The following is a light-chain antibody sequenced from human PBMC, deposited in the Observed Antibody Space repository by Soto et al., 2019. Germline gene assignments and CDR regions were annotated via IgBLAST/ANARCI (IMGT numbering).Light chain of an antibody. V-gene: IGLV2-18*02. CDR2: EVS. Sequence: QSVPTQPPSVPGSPGQSVTISCSGTSSDVGSYNRVSWYQQPPGTAPKLMIYEVSNRPSGVPDRFSGSKSGNTASLTISGLQAEDEADYYCSSFTSSSTYVFGTGTKVTVL. CDR1: SSDVGSYNR. CDR3: SSFTSSSTYV. J-gene: IGLJ1*01.